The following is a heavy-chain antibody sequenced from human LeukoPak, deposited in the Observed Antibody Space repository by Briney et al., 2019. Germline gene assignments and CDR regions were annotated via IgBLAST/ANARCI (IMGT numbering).Heavy chain of an antibody. CDR3: AREGWGTAYCGGDCYRGGFDY. J-gene: IGHJ4*02. CDR2: ISAYNGNT. V-gene: IGHV1-18*01. CDR1: GYTFTSYG. Sequence: GASVKVSCKASGYTFTSYGISWVRQAPGQGLEWMGWISAYNGNTNYAQELQGRVTMTTDTSTSTAYMELRSLRSDDTAVYYCAREGWGTAYCGGDCYRGGFDYWGQGTLVTVSS. D-gene: IGHD2-21*02.